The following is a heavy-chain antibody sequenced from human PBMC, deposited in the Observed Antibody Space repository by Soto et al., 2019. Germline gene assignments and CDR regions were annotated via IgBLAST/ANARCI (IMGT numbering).Heavy chain of an antibody. V-gene: IGHV3-33*01. J-gene: IGHJ6*03. CDR1: GFTFSSYG. CDR2: IWYDGSNK. Sequence: GGSLRLSCAASGFTFSSYGMHWVRQAPGKGLEWVAVIWYDGSNKYYADSVKGRFTISRDNSKNTLYLQMNSLRAEDTAVYYCARGQDYYYYYYMDVWGKGTTVTVSS. CDR3: ARGQDYYYYYYMDV.